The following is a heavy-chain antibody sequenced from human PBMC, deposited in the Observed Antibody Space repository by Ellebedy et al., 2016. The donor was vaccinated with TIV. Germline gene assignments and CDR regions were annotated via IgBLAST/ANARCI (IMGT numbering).Heavy chain of an antibody. V-gene: IGHV3-30*18. J-gene: IGHJ4*02. Sequence: GGSLRLSXAASGFTFSSYGMHWVRQAPGKGLEWVAVISYDGSNKYYADSVKGRFTISRDNSKNTLYLQMNSLRAEDTAVYYCAKEQFEMATITPFDYWGQGTLVTVSS. CDR2: ISYDGSNK. CDR3: AKEQFEMATITPFDY. D-gene: IGHD5-24*01. CDR1: GFTFSSYG.